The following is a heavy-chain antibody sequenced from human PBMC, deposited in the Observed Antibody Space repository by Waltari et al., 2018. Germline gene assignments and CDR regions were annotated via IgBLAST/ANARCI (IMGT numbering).Heavy chain of an antibody. CDR2: ISSSSSYI. V-gene: IGHV3-21*01. CDR3: ARGSTEPDY. Sequence: LQLQESGPGLVKPSETLSLTCTVSGGSISSSSYYWGWIRQPPGKGLEWVSSISSSSSYIYYADSVKGRFTISRDNAKNSLYLQMNSLRAEDTAVYYCARGSTEPDYWGQGTLVTVSS. D-gene: IGHD1-1*01. CDR1: GGSISSSS. J-gene: IGHJ4*02.